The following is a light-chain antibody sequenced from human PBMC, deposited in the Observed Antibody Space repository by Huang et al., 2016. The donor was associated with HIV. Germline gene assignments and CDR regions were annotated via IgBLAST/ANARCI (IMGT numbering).Light chain of an antibody. J-gene: IGKJ3*01. CDR2: GAA. CDR3: RQVNSFPFT. Sequence: IHLTQSPSSLSASVGDRVLITCRASQGISSALAWIQQKPGKAPKLLIYGAATVQSGVPSRFTGSGSGAKFTLSISSLQPEDFSTYYCRQVNSFPFTCGPGTKVDIK. V-gene: IGKV1-9*01. CDR1: QGISSA.